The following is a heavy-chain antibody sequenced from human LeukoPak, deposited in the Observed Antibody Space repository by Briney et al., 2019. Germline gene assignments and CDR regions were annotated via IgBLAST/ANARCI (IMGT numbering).Heavy chain of an antibody. J-gene: IGHJ4*02. CDR3: ARTLSYSYGYAFDY. D-gene: IGHD5-18*01. Sequence: ASVKVSCKASGYTFTSYDINWVRQATGQGLEWMGWMNPNSGNTGYAQKFRGRVTMTRNTSISTAYMELSSLRSEDTAVYYCARTLSYSYGYAFDYWGQGTLVTVSS. CDR1: GYTFTSYD. V-gene: IGHV1-8*01. CDR2: MNPNSGNT.